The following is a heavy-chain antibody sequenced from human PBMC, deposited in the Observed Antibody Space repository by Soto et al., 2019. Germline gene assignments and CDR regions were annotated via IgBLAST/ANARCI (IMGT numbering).Heavy chain of an antibody. D-gene: IGHD3-16*01. J-gene: IGHJ6*02. CDR3: AREHVYENYYYGMDV. CDR2: IYCIGST. V-gene: IGHV4-59*01. Sequence: SETLSLSCTISGGSNSRYYWSWMRQPPGEGLELFGYIYCIGSTNYNPFLKSRVTISVYTAKNQFSMKLSSLTAADTDVYYCAREHVYENYYYGMDVWGQGTTVTVSS. CDR1: GGSNSRYY.